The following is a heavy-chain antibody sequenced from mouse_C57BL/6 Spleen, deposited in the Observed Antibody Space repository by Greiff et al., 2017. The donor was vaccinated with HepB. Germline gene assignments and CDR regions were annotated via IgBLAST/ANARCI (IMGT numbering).Heavy chain of an antibody. V-gene: IGHV5-17*01. J-gene: IGHJ4*01. Sequence: VQLQQSGGGLVKPGGSLKLSCAASGFTFSDYGMHWVRQAPEKGLEWVAYISSGSSTIYYADTVKGRFTISRDNAKNTLFLQMTSLRSEDTAMYYCARRYYGSSYVAMDYWGQGTSVTVSS. CDR3: ARRYYGSSYVAMDY. CDR1: GFTFSDYG. CDR2: ISSGSSTI. D-gene: IGHD1-1*01.